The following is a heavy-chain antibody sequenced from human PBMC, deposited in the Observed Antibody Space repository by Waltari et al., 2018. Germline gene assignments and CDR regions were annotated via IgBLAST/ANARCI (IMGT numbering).Heavy chain of an antibody. D-gene: IGHD3-3*01. CDR1: GYTFTSYG. CDR3: ARGFGVVPYYYMAV. V-gene: IGHV1-18*01. J-gene: IGHJ6*03. Sequence: QVRLVQSGAEVKKPGASVKVSCKASGYTFTSYGISWVRQAPGQELEWMGWIIAYNGNTNYAQQLHGRVTMTTDTSTSTAYMELRSLRSDDTAVYYCARGFGVVPYYYMAVWGKGPTVTVSS. CDR2: IIAYNGNT.